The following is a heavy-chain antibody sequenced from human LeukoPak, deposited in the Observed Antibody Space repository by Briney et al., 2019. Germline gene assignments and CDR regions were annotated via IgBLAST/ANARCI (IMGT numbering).Heavy chain of an antibody. J-gene: IGHJ4*02. V-gene: IGHV4-61*02. CDR2: IYTSGST. D-gene: IGHD1-1*01. CDR1: GGSISSGGYF. Sequence: SQTLSLTCTVSGGSISSGGYFWSWIRQPAGKGLEWIGRIYTSGSTNYNPSLNSRVTISVDTSKNQFSLKLNSVTAADTALYYCARVDDWNALEYWGQGTLVTVSS. CDR3: ARVDDWNALEY.